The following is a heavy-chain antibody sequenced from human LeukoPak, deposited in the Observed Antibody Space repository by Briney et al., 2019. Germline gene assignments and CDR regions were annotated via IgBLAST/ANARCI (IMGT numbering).Heavy chain of an antibody. V-gene: IGHV4-4*07. CDR1: GGSISSYY. CDR2: IYTSGST. D-gene: IGHD1-26*01. CDR3: ARVGATPYYYMDA. Sequence: PETLSLTCTVSGGSISSYYWSWIRQPAGKGLEWIGRIYTSGSTNYNPSLKSRVTISVDTSKNQFSLKLSSVTAADTAVYYCARVGATPYYYMDAWGKGTTVTVSS. J-gene: IGHJ6*03.